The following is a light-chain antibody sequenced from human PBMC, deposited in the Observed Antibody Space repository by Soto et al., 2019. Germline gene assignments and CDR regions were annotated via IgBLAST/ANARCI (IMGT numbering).Light chain of an antibody. J-gene: IGLJ2*01. CDR3: ATWDLTLSAGVL. CDR2: DDH. Sequence: QSVLPQPPSVSAAPVQRVSISCSGGSSNIGKNSVSWYQQLPATAPKLLIYDDHQRPSGIPDRFSASKSGTSATLDITGLHPADEADYYCATWDLTLSAGVLFGGGTKLTVL. CDR1: SSNIGKNS. V-gene: IGLV1-51*01.